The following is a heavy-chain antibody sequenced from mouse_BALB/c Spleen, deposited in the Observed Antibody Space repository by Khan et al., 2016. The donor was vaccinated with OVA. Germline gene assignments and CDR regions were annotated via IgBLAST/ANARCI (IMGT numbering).Heavy chain of an antibody. D-gene: IGHD1-1*01. V-gene: IGHV1-55*01. CDR3: ARRDCCGSGVAY. CDR2: IYPGSGRT. J-gene: IGHJ3*01. Sequence: QVQLQQPGAELVKPGTSVKLSCKASGYNFTSYWINWVKLRPGQGLEWIGPIYPGSGRTNNNEKFKSKATLSVDTSSSTASMQLSSLASEDSALYGRARRDCCGSGVAYWGEGTRVTVSA. CDR1: GYNFTSYW.